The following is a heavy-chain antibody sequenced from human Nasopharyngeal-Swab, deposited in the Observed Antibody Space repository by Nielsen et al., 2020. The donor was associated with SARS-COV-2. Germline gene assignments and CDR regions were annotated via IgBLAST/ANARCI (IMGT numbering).Heavy chain of an antibody. CDR2: INHSGST. CDR3: ARGDFRQIAASYYFDY. D-gene: IGHD6-6*01. V-gene: IGHV4-34*01. J-gene: IGHJ4*02. Sequence: SEPLSSTFAVYGGSSSGYYWSWIRQPPGKGLEWIGEINHSGSTNYNPSLKSRVTISVDTSKNQFSLKLCSVTAADTAVYYCARGDFRQIAASYYFDYCGQGTLVTVSS. CDR1: GGSSSGYY.